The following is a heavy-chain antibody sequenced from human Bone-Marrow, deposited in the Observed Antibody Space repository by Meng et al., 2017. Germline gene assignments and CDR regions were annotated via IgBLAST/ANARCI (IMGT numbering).Heavy chain of an antibody. D-gene: IGHD3-10*01. CDR3: ARDQRELLWFGELSPLSH. V-gene: IGHV1-69*06. Sequence: VQRVESGGEGKKAGASGKVSCKASGGTFSSDAISWVRQAPGQGLEWMGGIIPIFGTANYAQKFQGRVTITADKSTSTAYMELSSLRSEDTAVYYCARDQRELLWFGELSPLSHWGQGTLVTVSS. CDR1: GGTFSSDA. J-gene: IGHJ4*02. CDR2: IIPIFGTA.